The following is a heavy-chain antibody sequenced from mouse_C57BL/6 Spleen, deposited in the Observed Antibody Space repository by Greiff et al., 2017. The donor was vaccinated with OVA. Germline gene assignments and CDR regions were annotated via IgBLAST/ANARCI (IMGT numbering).Heavy chain of an antibody. CDR1: GFTFSDYG. CDR3: ARGPDGYAMDY. Sequence: EVLLVESGGGLVKPGGSLKLSCAASGFTFSDYGMHWVRQAPEKGLEWVAYISSGSSTIYYADTVKGRFTISRDNAKNTLFLQMTSLRSEDTAMYYCARGPDGYAMDYWGQGTAGTVSA. V-gene: IGHV5-17*01. CDR2: ISSGSSTI. J-gene: IGHJ4*01.